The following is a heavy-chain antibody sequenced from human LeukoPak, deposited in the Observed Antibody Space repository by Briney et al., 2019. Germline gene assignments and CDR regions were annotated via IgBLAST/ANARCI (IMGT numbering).Heavy chain of an antibody. CDR2: IIPILGIA. J-gene: IGHJ4*02. D-gene: IGHD6-19*01. V-gene: IGHV1-69*04. CDR1: GGTFSSYT. CDR3: ARDVEVAGLRGFDY. Sequence: ASVKLSCKASGGTFSSYTISWVRQAPGQGLEWMGRIIPILGIANYAQKFQGRVTITADKSTSTAYMELSSLRSEETAVYYCARDVEVAGLRGFDYWGQGTLVTVSS.